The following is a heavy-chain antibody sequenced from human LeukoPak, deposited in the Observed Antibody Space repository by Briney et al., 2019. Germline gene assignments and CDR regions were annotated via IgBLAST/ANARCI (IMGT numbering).Heavy chain of an antibody. Sequence: PSETLSLTCTVSGGTISSSSYYWGWIRQPPGKGLEWIGSIYYSGTTYYNPSLKSRVTISVDTSKSQFSLRLTSVTAADTAVYYCARHVRLLEWLSSYYFDYWGQGTPVTVSS. D-gene: IGHD3-3*01. V-gene: IGHV4-39*01. J-gene: IGHJ4*02. CDR1: GGTISSSSYY. CDR2: IYYSGTT. CDR3: ARHVRLLEWLSSYYFDY.